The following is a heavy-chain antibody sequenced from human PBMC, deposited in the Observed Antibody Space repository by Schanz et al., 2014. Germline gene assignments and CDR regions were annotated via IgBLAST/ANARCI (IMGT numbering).Heavy chain of an antibody. V-gene: IGHV1-18*01. Sequence: QVQLVQSGAEVKKPGASVKASCKPSGYTFTSYGISWVRQAPGQGLEWMGWISPYNGNTNYAQKLQGRVTMTADTSTSTAYMELRSLRSDDTAVYYCARVQDDILTGSEYYYGMDVWGQGTTVTVSS. CDR2: ISPYNGNT. CDR1: GYTFTSYG. CDR3: ARVQDDILTGSEYYYGMDV. D-gene: IGHD3-9*01. J-gene: IGHJ6*02.